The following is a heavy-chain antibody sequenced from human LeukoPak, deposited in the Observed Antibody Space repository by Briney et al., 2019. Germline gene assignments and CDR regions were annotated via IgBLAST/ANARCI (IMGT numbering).Heavy chain of an antibody. CDR3: ARDGILEWLVDP. V-gene: IGHV3-7*01. CDR2: IKQDGSEK. CDR1: GFNLSTYW. D-gene: IGHD3-3*01. J-gene: IGHJ5*02. Sequence: GGSLRLSCAASGFNLSTYWMSWVRQAPGKGLEWVANIKQDGSEKSYVDSVKGRFTISRDNAKNSLYLQMNSLRAEDTAVYYCARDGILEWLVDPWGQGTLVTVSS.